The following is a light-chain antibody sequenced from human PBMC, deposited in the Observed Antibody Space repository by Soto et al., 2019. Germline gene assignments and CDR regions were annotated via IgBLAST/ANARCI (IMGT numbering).Light chain of an antibody. CDR3: QQLRMYPST. J-gene: IGKJ4*01. Sequence: DIQLTQSPSLLSASVGDRVTITCRASHDISTYLAWYQRKPGKAPKLMIYEASTLQSGVPSRFSGSGSGTDFALTITSLQAEDFATYYCQQLRMYPSTFGGGTKVDNK. CDR2: EAS. V-gene: IGKV1-9*01. CDR1: HDISTY.